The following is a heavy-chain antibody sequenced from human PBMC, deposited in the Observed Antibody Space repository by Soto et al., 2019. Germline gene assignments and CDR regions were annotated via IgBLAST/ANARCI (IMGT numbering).Heavy chain of an antibody. Sequence: QVQLVESGGGVVQPGRSLRLSCAASGFTFSSYGMHWVRQAPGKGLEWVAVIWYDGSNKYYADSVKGRFTISRDNSKNTLYLQMNSLTAEDTAVYYCARVRSCSSTTCYNFDWWGQGTPVTVSS. D-gene: IGHD2-2*02. CDR2: IWYDGSNK. V-gene: IGHV3-33*01. J-gene: IGHJ4*02. CDR1: GFTFSSYG. CDR3: ARVRSCSSTTCYNFDW.